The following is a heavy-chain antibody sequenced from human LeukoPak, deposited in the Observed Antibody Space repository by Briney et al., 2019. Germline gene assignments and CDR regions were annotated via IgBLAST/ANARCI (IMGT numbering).Heavy chain of an antibody. V-gene: IGHV1-8*03. Sequence: ASVKVSCKASGYTFTSYAMNWVRQAPGQGLEWMGWMNPNSGNTGYAQKFQGRVTITRNTSISTAYMELSSLRSEDTAVYYCARSINSGSYWEGAFDIWGQGTMVTVSS. D-gene: IGHD1-26*01. J-gene: IGHJ3*02. CDR3: ARSINSGSYWEGAFDI. CDR1: GYTFTSYA. CDR2: MNPNSGNT.